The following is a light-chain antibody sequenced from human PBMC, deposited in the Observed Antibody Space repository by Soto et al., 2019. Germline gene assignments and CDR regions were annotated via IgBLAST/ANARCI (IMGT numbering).Light chain of an antibody. CDR2: AAS. CDR3: QHLNDYRYT. CDR1: QAISSS. Sequence: DIQLTQSPSFLSASVGDRVTITCRASQAISSSLAWYQHNPGKAPKLLIYAASTLQNGVPSSFSGSGSGTEFTLTISSLQPEHFATYYCQHLNDYRYTFGQGTKVEIK. V-gene: IGKV1-9*01. J-gene: IGKJ2*01.